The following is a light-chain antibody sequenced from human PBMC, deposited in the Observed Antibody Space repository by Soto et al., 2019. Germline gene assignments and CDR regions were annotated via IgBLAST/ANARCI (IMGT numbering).Light chain of an antibody. V-gene: IGLV2-14*01. J-gene: IGLJ2*01. CDR3: SSYRSSSTLVV. CDR2: DVS. CDR1: SSDVGGYNY. Sequence: QSALTQPASVSGSPGQSITISCTGTSSDVGGYNYVSWYQQHPGKAPKLMIYDVSNRPSGVSNRFSGSKSGNTASLTISGLQAEDEADYSCSSYRSSSTLVVFGGGTKLTVL.